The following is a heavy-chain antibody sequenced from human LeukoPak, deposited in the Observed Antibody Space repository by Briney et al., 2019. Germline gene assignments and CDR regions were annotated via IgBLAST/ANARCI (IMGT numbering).Heavy chain of an antibody. CDR3: ARTNYYDSSGYYSLDY. D-gene: IGHD3-22*01. CDR1: GGSFSGYY. Sequence: SETLSLTCAVYGGSFSGYYWSWIRQPPGKGLEWIGEINRSGSTNYNPSLKSRVTISVDTPKNHFSLKLSSVTAADTAVYYCARTNYYDSSGYYSLDYWGQGTLVTVSS. CDR2: INRSGST. J-gene: IGHJ4*02. V-gene: IGHV4-34*01.